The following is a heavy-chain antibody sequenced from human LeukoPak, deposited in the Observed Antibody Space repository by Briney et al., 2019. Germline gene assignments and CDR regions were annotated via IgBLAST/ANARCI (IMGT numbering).Heavy chain of an antibody. CDR3: ARGWELVPNFDF. CDR1: GFTVSSNY. D-gene: IGHD1-26*01. J-gene: IGHJ4*02. V-gene: IGHV3-53*01. CDR2: IYSGGST. Sequence: GGSLRLSCAASGFTVSSNYISWGRQAPGKGLGWVSVIYSGGSTYYADSVKGRFTISRDNSKNTLYLQMNSLRAEDTAVYYCARGWELVPNFDFWGQGTLVTVSS.